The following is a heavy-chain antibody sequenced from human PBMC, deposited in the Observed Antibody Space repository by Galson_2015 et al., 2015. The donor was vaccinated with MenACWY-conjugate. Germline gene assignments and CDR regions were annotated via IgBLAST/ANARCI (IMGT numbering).Heavy chain of an antibody. CDR1: GFTFSSYW. CDR2: INSDGSST. J-gene: IGHJ5*02. CDR3: ARDTLPIGFDP. V-gene: IGHV3-74*01. D-gene: IGHD2-15*01. Sequence: SLRLSCAASGFTFSSYWMHWVRHAPGKGLVWMSRINSDGSSTSYAESVKGRFTISRDNAKNTLYLQMNSLRAEDTAVYYCARDTLPIGFDPWGQGTLVTVSS.